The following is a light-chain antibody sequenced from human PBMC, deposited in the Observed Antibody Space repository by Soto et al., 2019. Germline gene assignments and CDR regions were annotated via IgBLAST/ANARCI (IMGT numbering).Light chain of an antibody. J-gene: IGLJ2*01. CDR2: DVT. CDR1: SSDVGGYNY. V-gene: IGLV2-8*01. Sequence: ALTQPPSASGSPGQSVAISCTGTSSDVGGYNYVSWYQQHPGKAPKLMIYDVTERPPGVPDRFSGSKSGNTASLTVAGLQAEDEADYYCSSYAGSNNPVLFGGGTKLTVL. CDR3: SSYAGSNNPVL.